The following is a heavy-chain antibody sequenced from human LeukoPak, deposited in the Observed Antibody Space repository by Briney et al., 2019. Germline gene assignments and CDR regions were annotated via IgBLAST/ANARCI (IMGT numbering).Heavy chain of an antibody. CDR2: IYSGGVYSDGTT. CDR3: ARRELLGYSYGLGAFNV. V-gene: IGHV3-66*04. Sequence: GGSLRLPCAASGFTFSSYSLNWVRQAPGKGLEWVSIIYSGGVYSDGTTHYADSVKGRFTISRDSSKNTLYLQMNSLRAEDTAVYYCARRELLGYSYGLGAFNVWGQGTMVTVSS. J-gene: IGHJ3*01. D-gene: IGHD5-18*01. CDR1: GFTFSSYS.